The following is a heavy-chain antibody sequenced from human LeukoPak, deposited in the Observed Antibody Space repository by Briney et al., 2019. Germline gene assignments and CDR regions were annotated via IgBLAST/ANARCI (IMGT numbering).Heavy chain of an antibody. D-gene: IGHD2-2*02. J-gene: IGHJ5*02. CDR2: IYPGDSDT. CDR3: ARHKRWRDMVVQPVAISHWFDP. CDR1: GYSFTNYW. V-gene: IGHV5-51*01. Sequence: LGESLKISCKGSGYSFTNYWIAWVRQMPGKGLEWMGIIYPGDSDTRYSPSFQGQVTFSADKSISTAYLQWSSLKASDTAIYYCARHKRWRDMVVQPVAISHWFDPWGQGTLVTVSS.